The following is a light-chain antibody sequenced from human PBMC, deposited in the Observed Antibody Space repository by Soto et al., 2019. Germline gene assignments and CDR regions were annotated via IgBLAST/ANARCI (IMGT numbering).Light chain of an antibody. J-gene: IGLJ1*01. CDR2: GNS. V-gene: IGLV1-40*01. CDR3: QSYDSSLSGYV. CDR1: SSNIGTGYD. Sequence: QSVLTQPPSVSGATGQRVTISCTGSSSNIGTGYDVHWYQQLPGTAPKLLIYGNSNRPSGVPDRFSGSKSGTSASLAITGLQAEDEADYYCQSYDSSLSGYVFGTGTQLTVL.